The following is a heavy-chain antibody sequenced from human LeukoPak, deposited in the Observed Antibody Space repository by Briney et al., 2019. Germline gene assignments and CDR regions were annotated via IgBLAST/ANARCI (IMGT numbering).Heavy chain of an antibody. CDR3: ARDPSPGYSSSWYPPYFDY. CDR1: GDSVSSNSAA. CDR2: TYYRSKWYN. Sequence: SQTLSLTCAISGDSVSSNSAAWNWIRQSPSRGLEWLGRTYYRSKWYNDYAVSVKSRITINPDTSKNQFSLQLNSVTPEDTAVYYCARDPSPGYSSSWYPPYFDYWGQGTLVTVSS. D-gene: IGHD6-13*01. V-gene: IGHV6-1*01. J-gene: IGHJ4*02.